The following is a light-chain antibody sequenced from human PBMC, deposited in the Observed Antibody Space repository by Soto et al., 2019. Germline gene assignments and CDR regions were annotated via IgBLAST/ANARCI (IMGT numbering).Light chain of an antibody. V-gene: IGKV1-17*01. CDR2: AAS. CDR3: QQRQYWPPIT. Sequence: DIQMTQSPSTLSASVGDRVTITCRASQDIRNNLGWYQQKPGKAPKRLIYAASSLQGGVPSRFSGSGSGTEFTLTISSLQPEDCAIYYCQQRQYWPPITFGQGTRLEIK. CDR1: QDIRNN. J-gene: IGKJ5*01.